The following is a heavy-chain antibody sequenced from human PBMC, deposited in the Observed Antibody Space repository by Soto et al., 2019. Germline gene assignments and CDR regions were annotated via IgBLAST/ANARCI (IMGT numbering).Heavy chain of an antibody. CDR3: AVQRGYCSSTSCPYYYYGMDV. Sequence: RGASLKISCKGSGYSFTSYWTSWGRQMPGKGLEWMGRIDPSDSYTNYSPSFQGHVTIAADKSISTAYLQWSSLKASDTAMYYCAVQRGYCSSTSCPYYYYGMDVWGPGTTVTVSS. D-gene: IGHD2-2*01. J-gene: IGHJ6*02. CDR1: GYSFTSYW. CDR2: IDPSDSYT. V-gene: IGHV5-10-1*01.